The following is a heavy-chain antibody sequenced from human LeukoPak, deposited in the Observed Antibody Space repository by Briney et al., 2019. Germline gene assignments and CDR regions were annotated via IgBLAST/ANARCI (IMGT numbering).Heavy chain of an antibody. V-gene: IGHV3-48*01. J-gene: IGHJ4*02. CDR1: GFTFSSHS. CDR3: ARGAYYYED. Sequence: GGSLRLSCAASGFTFSSHSMNWVRQAPGKGLEWVSYISSSSSTIYYADSVKGRFTISRDNAKNSLYLQMNSLRAGDTAVYYCARGAYYYEDWGQGTLVTVSS. D-gene: IGHD3-22*01. CDR2: ISSSSSTI.